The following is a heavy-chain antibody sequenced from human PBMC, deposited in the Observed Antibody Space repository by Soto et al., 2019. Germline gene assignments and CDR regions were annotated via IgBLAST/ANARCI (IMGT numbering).Heavy chain of an antibody. J-gene: IGHJ4*02. CDR3: ARDQPQLEQLDY. Sequence: ASVKVSCKASGYTFTSYGISWVRQAPGQGLEWMGRISDYNGNTNYAQKLQGRVTMTTDTSTSTAYMELRSLRSDDTAVYYCARDQPQLEQLDYWGQGTLVTVSS. V-gene: IGHV1-18*04. CDR1: GYTFTSYG. CDR2: ISDYNGNT. D-gene: IGHD1-1*01.